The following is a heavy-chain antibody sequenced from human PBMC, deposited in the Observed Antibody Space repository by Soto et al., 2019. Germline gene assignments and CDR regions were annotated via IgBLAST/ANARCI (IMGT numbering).Heavy chain of an antibody. CDR1: EFTFSDHY. CDR3: ARRAAAGRHFDH. Sequence: VQLLESGGGLVQPGGPLRLPGAASEFTFSDHYMSWIRQAPGKGLEWVSYISSSGNSMYYADSVKGRFTVSRDNAKNSLYLQMNSLRAEDTAVYYCARRAAAGRHFDHWGQGTLVTVSS. D-gene: IGHD6-13*01. V-gene: IGHV3-11*01. CDR2: ISSSGNSM. J-gene: IGHJ4*02.